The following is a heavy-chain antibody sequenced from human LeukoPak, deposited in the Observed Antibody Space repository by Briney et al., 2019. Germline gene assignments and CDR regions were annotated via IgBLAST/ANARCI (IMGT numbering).Heavy chain of an antibody. Sequence: GGSLRLSCAVSGFTFSDYWMTWVRQAPGKGLEWVSSISSSSSYIYYADSVKGRFTISRDNAKNSLYLQMNSLRAEDTAVYYCAREAPMAPFDYWGQGTLVTVSS. V-gene: IGHV3-21*01. D-gene: IGHD5-24*01. CDR3: AREAPMAPFDY. CDR2: ISSSSSYI. J-gene: IGHJ4*02. CDR1: GFTFSDYW.